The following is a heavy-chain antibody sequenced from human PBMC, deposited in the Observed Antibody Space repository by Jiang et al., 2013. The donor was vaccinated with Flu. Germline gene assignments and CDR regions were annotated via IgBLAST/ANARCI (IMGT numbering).Heavy chain of an antibody. CDR2: INHSGST. J-gene: IGHJ3*02. D-gene: IGHD5-24*01. Sequence: LLKPSETLSLTCAVYGGSFSGYYWSWIRQPPGKGLEWIGEINHSGSTNYNPSLKSRVTISVDTSKNQFSLKLSSVTAADTAVYYCARGRRWLQPTPRAFDIWGQGTMVTVSS. V-gene: IGHV4-34*01. CDR3: ARGRRWLQPTPRAFDI. CDR1: GGSFSGYY.